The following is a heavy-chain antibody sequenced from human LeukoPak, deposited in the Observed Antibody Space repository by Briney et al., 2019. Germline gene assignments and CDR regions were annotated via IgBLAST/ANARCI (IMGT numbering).Heavy chain of an antibody. V-gene: IGHV4-59*02. CDR1: GDSVSSSY. J-gene: IGHJ4*02. CDR2: IYHTGTT. Sequence: SETLSLTCTVSGDSVSSSYWIWIRQPPGKGLEWIGYIYHTGTTSYNPSLRSRVTISLDTSKNQLSLTLTSMTPADTAVYYCARGATAWVHYDSWGQGTLVTVSS. CDR3: ARGATAWVHYDS. D-gene: IGHD1-26*01.